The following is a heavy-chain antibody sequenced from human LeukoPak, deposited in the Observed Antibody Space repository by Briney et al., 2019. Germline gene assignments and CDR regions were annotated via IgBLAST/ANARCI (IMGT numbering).Heavy chain of an antibody. D-gene: IGHD3-22*01. J-gene: IGHJ4*02. Sequence: GGSLRLSCAASGFTFSSYAMSWVRQAPGKGLEWVSAISGSGGSTYYADSVKGRFTISRDNSKNTLYLQMNSLRAEDTAVYYCAKVRGFDYYDSSGFDFDYWGQGTLVTVSS. CDR2: ISGSGGST. V-gene: IGHV3-23*01. CDR1: GFTFSSYA. CDR3: AKVRGFDYYDSSGFDFDY.